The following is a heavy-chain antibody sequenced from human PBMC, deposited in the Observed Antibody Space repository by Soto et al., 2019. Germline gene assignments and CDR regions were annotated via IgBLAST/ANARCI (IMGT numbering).Heavy chain of an antibody. D-gene: IGHD2-2*01. J-gene: IGHJ5*02. Sequence: PSETLSLTCTVSGGSISSYYWSWIRQPPGKGLEWIGNMYYSGSTNYNPSLKSRVTISVDTSKNQFFLKLSSVTAADTAVYYCARHLGYCSSTSCYPYFDPWGQGTLVTVSS. CDR3: ARHLGYCSSTSCYPYFDP. CDR1: GGSISSYY. CDR2: MYYSGST. V-gene: IGHV4-59*01.